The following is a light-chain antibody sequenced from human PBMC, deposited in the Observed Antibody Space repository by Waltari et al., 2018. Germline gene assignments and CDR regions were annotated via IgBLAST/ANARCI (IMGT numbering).Light chain of an antibody. V-gene: IGKV3-11*01. CDR3: QQRSSWPLT. J-gene: IGKJ4*01. Sequence: DIVLTHSPATLSLYSADRATLSCRASQSVSSSLAWYQKKPGQAPSLLIYDASNRATGIPARFSGSGSGTDFTLTISSLQPDDFAVYYCQQRSSWPLTFGGGTKVEVK. CDR1: QSVSSS. CDR2: DAS.